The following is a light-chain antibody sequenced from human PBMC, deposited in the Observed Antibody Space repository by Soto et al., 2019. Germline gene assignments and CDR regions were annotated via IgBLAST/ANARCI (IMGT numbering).Light chain of an antibody. V-gene: IGLV2-11*01. Sequence: QSVLTQPRSVSGSPGQSVTISCTGSYSDVGTFYFVSWYQQYPGKGPRLIIYEVVQRPSGVPDRFSGSKSGNTASLTVSGLQAADEADYFCKSYAGSNTYVFGSGTKVTVL. CDR3: KSYAGSNTYV. J-gene: IGLJ1*01. CDR1: YSDVGTFYF. CDR2: EVV.